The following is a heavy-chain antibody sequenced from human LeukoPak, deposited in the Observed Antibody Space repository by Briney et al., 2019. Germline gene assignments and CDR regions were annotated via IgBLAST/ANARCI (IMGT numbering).Heavy chain of an antibody. CDR3: ARDRGGDGYSGDAFDI. D-gene: IGHD5-24*01. CDR1: GGSISSGDYY. CDR2: IYYSGST. V-gene: IGHV4-61*08. J-gene: IGHJ3*02. Sequence: PSQTLSLTCTVSGGSISSGDYYWSWIRQPPGKGLEWIGYIYYSGSTNYNPSLKSRVTISVDTSKNQFSLKLSSVTAADTAVYYCARDRGGDGYSGDAFDIWGQGTMVTVSS.